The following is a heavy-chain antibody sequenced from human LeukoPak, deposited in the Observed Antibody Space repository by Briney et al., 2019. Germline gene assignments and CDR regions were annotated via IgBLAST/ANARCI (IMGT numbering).Heavy chain of an antibody. D-gene: IGHD1-26*01. CDR3: ARRGRTFDY. CDR1: GGSISSSSYY. J-gene: IGHJ4*02. Sequence: PSETLSLTCTVSGGSISSSSYYWGWIRQPPGKGLEWIGSIYYSGNTYYNPSLKSRVTISVDTSKNQFSLKLRSVTAADTAFYYCARRGRTFDYWGQGTLVTVSS. V-gene: IGHV4-39*07. CDR2: IYYSGNT.